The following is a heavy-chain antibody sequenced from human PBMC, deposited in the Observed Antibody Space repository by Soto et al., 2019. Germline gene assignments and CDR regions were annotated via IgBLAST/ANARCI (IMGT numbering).Heavy chain of an antibody. V-gene: IGHV3-15*07. J-gene: IGHJ4*02. Sequence: EVQLVESGGGLVKPGGSLRLSCAASGFTFSNAWMNWVRQAPGKGLEWVGRIKSKAGGETRDYAAPVKGRFTISRDDSKNTLYLQMNSLKTEDTAVYYCSTWSYDSSGYAYWGQGTLVTVSS. CDR3: STWSYDSSGYAY. CDR1: GFTFSNAW. D-gene: IGHD3-22*01. CDR2: IKSKAGGETR.